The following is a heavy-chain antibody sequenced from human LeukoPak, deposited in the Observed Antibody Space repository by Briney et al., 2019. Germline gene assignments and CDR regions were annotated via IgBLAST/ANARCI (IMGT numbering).Heavy chain of an antibody. CDR3: ARGGGIAAGGPSY. CDR1: GYTFTSYA. Sequence: ASVKVSCKASGYTFTSYAMHWVRQAPGQRLEWMGWINAGNGNTKYSQKFQGRVTITRDTSASTAYMELSSLRSEDTAVYYCARGGGIAAGGPSYWSQGTLVTVSS. D-gene: IGHD6-13*01. V-gene: IGHV1-3*01. J-gene: IGHJ4*02. CDR2: INAGNGNT.